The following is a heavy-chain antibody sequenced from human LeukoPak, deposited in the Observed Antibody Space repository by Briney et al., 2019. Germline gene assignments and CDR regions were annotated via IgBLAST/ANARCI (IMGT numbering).Heavy chain of an antibody. V-gene: IGHV4-38-2*02. CDR3: AREAYGDYYYYYGMDV. D-gene: IGHD4-17*01. Sequence: SETLSLTCAVSGYSISSGYYWGWIRPPPGKGLEWIGSIYHSGSTYYNPPLKSRVTISVDTSKNQFSLQLNSVTPEDTAVYYCAREAYGDYYYYYGMDVWGKGTTVTVSS. CDR2: IYHSGST. CDR1: GYSISSGYY. J-gene: IGHJ6*04.